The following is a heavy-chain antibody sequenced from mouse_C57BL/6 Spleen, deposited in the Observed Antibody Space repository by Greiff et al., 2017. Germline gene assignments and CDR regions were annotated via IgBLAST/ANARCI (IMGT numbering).Heavy chain of an antibody. CDR3: AGGYLLSDY. CDR1: GYTFTDYY. D-gene: IGHD2-1*01. CDR2: INPNNGGT. J-gene: IGHJ2*01. Sequence: EVQLQQSGPELVKPGASVKISCKASGYTFTDYYMNWVQQSHGKSLEWIGDINPNNGGTSYNQKFKGKATLTVDKSSSTAYMELRSLTSEDSAVYYCAGGYLLSDYWGQGTTLTVSS. V-gene: IGHV1-26*01.